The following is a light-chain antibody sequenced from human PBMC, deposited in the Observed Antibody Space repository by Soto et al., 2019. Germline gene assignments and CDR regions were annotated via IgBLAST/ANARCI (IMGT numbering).Light chain of an antibody. CDR1: QTISSW. Sequence: DIQMTQSPSTLPASVGGRVTMACRASQTISSWLAWYQQKPGKAPKLLIYKASTLKSGVPSRFSGSGSGTEFTLTISSLQPDDFATYYCQHYNSYSEAFGQGTKVDIK. J-gene: IGKJ1*01. CDR3: QHYNSYSEA. V-gene: IGKV1-5*03. CDR2: KAS.